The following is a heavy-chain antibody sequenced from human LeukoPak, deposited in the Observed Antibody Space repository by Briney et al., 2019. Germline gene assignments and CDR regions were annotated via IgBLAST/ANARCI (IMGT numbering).Heavy chain of an antibody. D-gene: IGHD1-26*01. V-gene: IGHV3-30*03. J-gene: IGHJ3*02. CDR2: ISYDGSNK. Sequence: PGGSLGLSCAASGFTFSSYGMHWVRQAPGKGLEWVAVISYDGSNKYYADSVKGRFTISRDNSKNTLYLQMNSLRAEDTAVFYCGAQSGHDAFDIWGQGTMVTVSS. CDR3: GAQSGHDAFDI. CDR1: GFTFSSYG.